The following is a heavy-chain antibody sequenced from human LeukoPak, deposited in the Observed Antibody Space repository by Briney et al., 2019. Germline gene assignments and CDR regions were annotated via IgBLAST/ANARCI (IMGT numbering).Heavy chain of an antibody. D-gene: IGHD2-21*02. Sequence: SVKVSCKASGGTFSSYAISWVRQAPGQGLEWMGGIIPIFGTANYAQKFQGRVTITADESTSTAYMELSSLRSEDTALYYCAKDGSCISRSGNDCWTHFDYWGQGTLVTVSS. J-gene: IGHJ4*02. CDR2: IIPIFGTA. CDR1: GGTFSSYA. V-gene: IGHV1-69*13. CDR3: AKDGSCISRSGNDCWTHFDY.